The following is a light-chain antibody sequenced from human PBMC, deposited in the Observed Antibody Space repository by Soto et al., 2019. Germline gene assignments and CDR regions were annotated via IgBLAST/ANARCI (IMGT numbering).Light chain of an antibody. CDR1: SNDVGLYDY. J-gene: IGLJ1*01. CDR2: DVS. CDR3: CSYAGTYTYV. Sequence: QSALTQPRSVSGSPGQSVTISCTGTSNDVGLYDYLSWYQQHPGKAPKLIISDVSKRPSGVPGRFSGSKSGNAAFLTISGLQAEDEAEYYCCSYAGTYTYVLGSGTKVTVL. V-gene: IGLV2-11*01.